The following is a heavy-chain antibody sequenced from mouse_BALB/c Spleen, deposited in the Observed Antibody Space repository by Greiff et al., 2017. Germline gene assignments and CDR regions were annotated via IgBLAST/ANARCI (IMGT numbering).Heavy chain of an antibody. CDR3: ARFEGTDLDF. J-gene: IGHJ2*03. V-gene: IGHV1-67*01. CDR2: ISTYYGNT. CDR1: GYTFTDDA. Sequence: QVHLVESGPELVWPGVSVKSSCKASGYTFTDDAMLSVKPSHATSLEWIGVISTYYGNTNYNHKFKGKATMTVDKSSSTASMELARLTCEASAIYYCARFEGTDLDFGGQGTGLTVAS. D-gene: IGHD3-3*01.